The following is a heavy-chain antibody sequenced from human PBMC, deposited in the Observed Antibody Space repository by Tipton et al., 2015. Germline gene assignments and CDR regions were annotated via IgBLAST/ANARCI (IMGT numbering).Heavy chain of an antibody. D-gene: IGHD6-13*01. CDR3: ARLGEYSSSWSFFDY. V-gene: IGHV4-31*03. CDR1: GDSINSGGYY. Sequence: TLSLICTVSGDSINSGGYYWNWIRQVPGKGPEWIGYIYHSGNAYYNPSLKSRVSISVDTSKNQIYLNLSSPTAADTAVYYCARLGEYSSSWSFFDYWGQGTLVRVSS. J-gene: IGHJ4*02. CDR2: IYHSGNA.